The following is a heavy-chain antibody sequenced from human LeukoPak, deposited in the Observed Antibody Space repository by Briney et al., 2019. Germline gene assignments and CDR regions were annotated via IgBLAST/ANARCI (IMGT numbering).Heavy chain of an antibody. CDR2: ISSNGDNT. J-gene: IGHJ3*01. CDR3: TRDSALLGVAFDL. D-gene: IGHD2-15*01. Sequence: GGSLRLSCAASGFTFSSYAIHWVRQAPGKGLEYVAGISSNGDNTDFADSAKGRFTISGDNSKSTLFLQMNSLRAEDTAVYFCTRDSALLGVAFDLWGQGTVVTVSS. V-gene: IGHV3-64D*06. CDR1: GFTFSSYA.